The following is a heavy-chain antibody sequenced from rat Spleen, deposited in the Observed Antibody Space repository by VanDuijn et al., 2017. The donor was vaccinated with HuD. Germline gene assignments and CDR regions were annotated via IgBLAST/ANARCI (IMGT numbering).Heavy chain of an antibody. CDR1: GFTFSDYG. Sequence: EVQLVESGGGLVQPGRSLKLSCAASGFTFSDYGMAWVRQAPTKGLEWVATISYGDSSGHSSTYYRDSVKGRFTISRDNTNSILYLQMNSLRSEDTATYYCARRHYGYTDYFDYWGQGVMVTVSS. CDR3: ARRHYGYTDYFDY. J-gene: IGHJ2*01. CDR2: ISYGDSSGHSST. V-gene: IGHV5-29*01. D-gene: IGHD1-6*01.